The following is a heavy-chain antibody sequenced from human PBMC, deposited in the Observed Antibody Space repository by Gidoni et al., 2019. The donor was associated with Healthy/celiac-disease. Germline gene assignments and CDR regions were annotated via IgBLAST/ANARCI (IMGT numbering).Heavy chain of an antibody. CDR1: GFTFSSYA. Sequence: EVQLLESGGGLVQPGGSLRLSCAASGFTFSSYAISWVRQAPGKGLEWVSAISGSGGSTYYADSVKGRFTISRDNSKNTLYLQMNSLRAEDTAVYYCAKDGSDSSGYRPFDYWGQGTLVTVSS. CDR2: ISGSGGST. D-gene: IGHD3-22*01. CDR3: AKDGSDSSGYRPFDY. J-gene: IGHJ4*02. V-gene: IGHV3-23*01.